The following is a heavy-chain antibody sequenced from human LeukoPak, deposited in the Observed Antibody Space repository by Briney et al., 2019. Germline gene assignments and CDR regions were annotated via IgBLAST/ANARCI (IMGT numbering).Heavy chain of an antibody. CDR3: TTTLDYYDSSVLRIGAFDL. J-gene: IGHJ3*01. CDR2: ISAYNGNT. D-gene: IGHD3-22*01. CDR1: GYTFTSYG. Sequence: ASVKVSCKASGYTFTSYGISWVRQAPGQGLEWMGWISAYNGNTNYAQKLQDRVTMTTGTYTSTAYMELRSLRSDDTAVYYCTTTLDYYDSSVLRIGAFDLWGQGTMVTVSS. V-gene: IGHV1-18*01.